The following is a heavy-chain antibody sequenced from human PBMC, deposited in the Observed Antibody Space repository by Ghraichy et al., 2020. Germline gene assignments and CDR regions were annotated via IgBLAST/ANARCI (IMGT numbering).Heavy chain of an antibody. Sequence: TLSLTCVVSGYSISSNNWWGWIRQPPGKGLEWIGYIYFNGDTYYNPSLKSRVTMSVDTSKNQFSLNLSSVTAVDTAVYYCARKGDMANAFDIWGQGTMVTVSS. CDR1: GYSISSNNW. CDR2: IYFNGDT. V-gene: IGHV4-28*01. D-gene: IGHD5-24*01. CDR3: ARKGDMANAFDI. J-gene: IGHJ3*02.